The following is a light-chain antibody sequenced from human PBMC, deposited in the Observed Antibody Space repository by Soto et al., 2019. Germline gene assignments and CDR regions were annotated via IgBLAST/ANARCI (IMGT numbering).Light chain of an antibody. CDR3: QQSYSTPRWT. Sequence: DIKMTQSPSSLSASVGDRVTISCPASQSISSYLNWYQQKPGKAPKLLIYAASSLQSGVPSRFSGSGSGTDFTLTISSLQHEDFATYYCQQSYSTPRWTFGQGTKVDI. J-gene: IGKJ1*01. CDR1: QSISSY. CDR2: AAS. V-gene: IGKV1-39*01.